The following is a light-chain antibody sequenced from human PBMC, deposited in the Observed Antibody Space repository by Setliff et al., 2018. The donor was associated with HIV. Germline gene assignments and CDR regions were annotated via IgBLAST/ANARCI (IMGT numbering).Light chain of an antibody. CDR1: SGDVGGYNY. V-gene: IGLV2-14*03. Sequence: QSVLTQPASVSGSPGQSITISCTGTSGDVGGYNYVSWYQQHPGKAPKLVIFDVTNRPSGVSNRYSGSKSGNTASLTISGLQAEDEADYYCSSYTSNSTFWVFGGGTKVTVL. CDR3: SSYTSNSTFWV. CDR2: DVT. J-gene: IGLJ3*02.